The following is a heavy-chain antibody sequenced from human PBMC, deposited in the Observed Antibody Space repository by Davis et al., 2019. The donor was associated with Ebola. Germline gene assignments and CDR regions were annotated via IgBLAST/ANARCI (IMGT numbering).Heavy chain of an antibody. J-gene: IGHJ4*02. V-gene: IGHV3-11*04. CDR2: IGASGSTI. Sequence: PGGSLRLSCAASGFRFNDFYMSWIRQAPGKGLQWVSFIGASGSTIYYADSVKGRFTISRDNAKNSLTLQMSSLRAEDTAVYYCARGQGGYALSALDQWGQGTLVTVSS. CDR3: ARGQGGYALSALDQ. CDR1: GFRFNDFY. D-gene: IGHD5-12*01.